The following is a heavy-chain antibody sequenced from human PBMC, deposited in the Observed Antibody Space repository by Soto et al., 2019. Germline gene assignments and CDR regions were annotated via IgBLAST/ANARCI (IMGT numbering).Heavy chain of an antibody. D-gene: IGHD3-16*01. CDR1: VFLFSNAW. V-gene: IGHV3-15*01. CDR3: HTDTITLWPYEY. J-gene: IGHJ4*02. CDR2: IKSQSDGGAT. Sequence: VGSLRLSCAASVFLFSNAWMSWVRHCPGKGLEWVARIKSQSDGGATEYAAVVKGRFTISRDDSNNAVYLQMDSLTSDDTGVYYCHTDTITLWPYEYLGPRTPHNLSS.